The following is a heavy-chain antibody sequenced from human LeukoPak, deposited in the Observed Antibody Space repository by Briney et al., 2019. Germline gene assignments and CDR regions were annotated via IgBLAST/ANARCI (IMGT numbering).Heavy chain of an antibody. Sequence: SETLSFTCAVYGGSFSGYYWSWIGLPPGKGPKWCGEINHGRVTQYNPSLNSRVTISVDTSKNQFSLKLSIVTAADTAMYYCARVKDPGGYYYYYYIDVWGKGTTVTVSS. V-gene: IGHV4-34*01. CDR2: INHGRVT. CDR3: ARVKDPGGYYYYYYIDV. CDR1: GGSFSGYY. D-gene: IGHD3-16*01. J-gene: IGHJ6*03.